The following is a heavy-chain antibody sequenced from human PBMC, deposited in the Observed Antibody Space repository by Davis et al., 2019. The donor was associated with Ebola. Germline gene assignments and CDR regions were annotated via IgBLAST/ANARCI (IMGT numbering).Heavy chain of an antibody. CDR3: ARDQGIDARSMYFDL. D-gene: IGHD2-2*01. Sequence: PSETLSLTCTVSGGSISSYYWSWIRQPPGKGLEWIGYIYYSGSTNYNPSLKSRVTISVDTSKNQFSLKLSSVTAADTAVYYCARDQGIDARSMYFDLWGRGTLVTVSS. CDR2: IYYSGST. CDR1: GGSISSYY. V-gene: IGHV4-59*01. J-gene: IGHJ2*01.